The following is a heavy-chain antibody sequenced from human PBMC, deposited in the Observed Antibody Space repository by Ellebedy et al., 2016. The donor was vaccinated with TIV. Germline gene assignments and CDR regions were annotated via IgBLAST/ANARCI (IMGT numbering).Heavy chain of an antibody. CDR2: IRGGSSDI. D-gene: IGHD7-27*01. Sequence: GESLKISCAASGLTFSGYSMNWVRQAPGKGLEWVSYIRGGSSDIDYADSVKGRFTISRDDAKNSVYLQMNSLRDEDTALYYCASDRNWAFDYWGQGILVTVSS. V-gene: IGHV3-21*05. CDR1: GLTFSGYS. CDR3: ASDRNWAFDY. J-gene: IGHJ4*02.